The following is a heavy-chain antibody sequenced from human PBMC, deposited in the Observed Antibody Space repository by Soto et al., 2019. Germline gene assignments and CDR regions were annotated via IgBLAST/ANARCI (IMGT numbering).Heavy chain of an antibody. Sequence: QVQLQQSGPGLVKPSQTLSLTCAISGDSVSSNNVAWNWVSQSPSRGLEWLGRTYYTSNWNYDYAVSVKSRISVAPDTSQNQFSLQVNFVTPEDTAVYYSARGRNSACDYWCQGTLVTVPS. J-gene: IGHJ4*02. CDR3: ARGRNSACDY. CDR1: GDSVSSNNVA. V-gene: IGHV6-1*01. D-gene: IGHD5-18*01. CDR2: TYYTSNWNY.